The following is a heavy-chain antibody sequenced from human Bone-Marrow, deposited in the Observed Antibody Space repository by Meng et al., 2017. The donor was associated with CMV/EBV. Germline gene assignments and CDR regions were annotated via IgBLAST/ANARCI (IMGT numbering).Heavy chain of an antibody. Sequence: ASVNVSCKHSGYTLTSYAMHWMRQAPGQSFEWMGWSNAGNGNTKYSHEFQGRVTITRDTSASTAYMELSSLRSEDMAVYSCARDYIVVVPAAINDYYYYGMDVWGQGTTVTASS. CDR3: ARDYIVVVPAAINDYYYYGMDV. V-gene: IGHV1-3*02. D-gene: IGHD2-2*02. J-gene: IGHJ6*02. CDR1: GYTLTSYA. CDR2: SNAGNGNT.